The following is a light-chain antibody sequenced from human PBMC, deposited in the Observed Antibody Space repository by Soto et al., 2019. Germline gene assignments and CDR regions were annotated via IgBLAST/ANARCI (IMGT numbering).Light chain of an antibody. CDR2: SAS. J-gene: IGKJ1*01. CDR3: QQSHNTPLT. Sequence: DIQMTQSPSSPSASVGKKVTNNCRASQRVGSYLNWYQQKPGKAPTLLIYSASELQSGVSSRFSGSGSGTDFTLTIRNLQPEDFAVYYCQQSHNTPLTFGQGTKVDIK. V-gene: IGKV1-39*01. CDR1: QRVGSY.